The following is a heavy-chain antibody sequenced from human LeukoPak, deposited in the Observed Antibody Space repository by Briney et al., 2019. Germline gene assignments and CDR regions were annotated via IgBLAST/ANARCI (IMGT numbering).Heavy chain of an antibody. CDR3: ARSPMVRGVIYYGMDV. Sequence: PAGTLSLTCAVSGGSIRIGNWWGRAGQPPGKGLGGICEIYHSGSTNYNPSLKSRVTISLDKSKNQFSLKLSSVTAADTAVYYCARSPMVRGVIYYGMDVWGQGTTVTVSS. J-gene: IGHJ6*02. CDR1: GGSIRIGNW. CDR2: IYHSGST. D-gene: IGHD3-10*01. V-gene: IGHV4-4*02.